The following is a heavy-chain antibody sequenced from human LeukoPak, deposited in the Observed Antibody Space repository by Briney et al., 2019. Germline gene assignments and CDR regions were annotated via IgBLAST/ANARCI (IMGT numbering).Heavy chain of an antibody. Sequence: VASVKVSCKASGYTFTDYYIHWMRQAPGQGLEWMGWINPKRGVTTYAQKFQGRVTMTRDTSITTAYMELTRLRYDDTTIYYCARERNYGDYGNAFDVWGQGTKVTVSS. J-gene: IGHJ3*01. CDR2: INPKRGVT. CDR1: GYTFTDYY. D-gene: IGHD4-17*01. CDR3: ARERNYGDYGNAFDV. V-gene: IGHV1-2*02.